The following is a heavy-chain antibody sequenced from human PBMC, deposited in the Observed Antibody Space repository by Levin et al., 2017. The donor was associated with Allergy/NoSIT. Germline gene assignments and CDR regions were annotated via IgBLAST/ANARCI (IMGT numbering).Heavy chain of an antibody. J-gene: IGHJ4*02. CDR1: GFTFSNYA. CDR3: AKEATYTSSWYEVRY. D-gene: IGHD6-13*01. CDR2: ISGDGRSI. V-gene: IGHV3-23*01. Sequence: LSLTCAASGFTFSNYAMSWVRQAPGKGLEWVSGISGDGRSIYTADSVRGRFTVSRDNSKNTLYLQMNSLRGEDTAVYYCAKEATYTSSWYEVRYWGQGTRVTVSS.